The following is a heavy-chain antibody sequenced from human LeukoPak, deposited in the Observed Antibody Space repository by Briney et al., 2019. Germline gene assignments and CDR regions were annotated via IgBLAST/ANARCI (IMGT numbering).Heavy chain of an antibody. V-gene: IGHV4-4*07. J-gene: IGHJ6*03. CDR2: IYTSGST. CDR3: ARGGFFFLEYNYYYYMDV. D-gene: IGHD3-3*01. CDR1: GGSISSYY. Sequence: SETLSLTCTVSGGSISSYYWSWIRQPAGKGLEWIGRIYTSGSTNYNPSLKSRVTMSVDTSKNQFSLKLSSVTAADTAVYYCARGGFFFLEYNYYYYMDVWGKGTTVTVSS.